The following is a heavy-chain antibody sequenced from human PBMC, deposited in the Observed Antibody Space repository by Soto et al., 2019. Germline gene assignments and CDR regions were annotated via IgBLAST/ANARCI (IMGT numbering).Heavy chain of an antibody. D-gene: IGHD6-19*01. CDR3: ARLQAVAYYYYYMDV. Sequence: SETLSLTCTVSGGSISSYYWSWIRQPPGKGLEWIGYIYYSGSTNYNPSLKSRVTISVDTSKNQFSLKLSSVTAADTAVYYCARLQAVAYYYYYMDVWGKGTTVTVSS. V-gene: IGHV4-59*08. CDR1: GGSISSYY. CDR2: IYYSGST. J-gene: IGHJ6*03.